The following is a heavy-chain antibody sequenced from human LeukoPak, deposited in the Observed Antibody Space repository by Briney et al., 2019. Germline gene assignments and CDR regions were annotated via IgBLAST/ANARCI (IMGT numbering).Heavy chain of an antibody. D-gene: IGHD3-9*01. CDR1: GGSLSGYY. CDR3: ARAQVRLRYFDWLSYGMDV. Sequence: PSETLSLTCAVYGGSLSGYYWSWIRQPPGKGLEWIGEINHSGSTNYNPSLKSRVTISVDTSKNQFSLKLSSVTAADTAVYYCARAQVRLRYFDWLSYGMDVWGQGTTVTVSS. V-gene: IGHV4-34*01. CDR2: INHSGST. J-gene: IGHJ6*02.